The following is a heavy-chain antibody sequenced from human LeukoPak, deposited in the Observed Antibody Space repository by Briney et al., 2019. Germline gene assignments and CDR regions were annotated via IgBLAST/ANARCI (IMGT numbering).Heavy chain of an antibody. D-gene: IGHD6-19*01. CDR3: AHKVAVAVAGPFDY. CDR2: IYWDDDK. Sequence: FGPTLLKPTQTLTLTCTFSGFSLSATAVGVGWIRQPPGKALEWLALIYWDDDKRYSPSLKSRLTITKDTSKNQVVLTMTNMDPVDTATYYCAHKVAVAVAGPFDYWGQGTLVTVSS. J-gene: IGHJ4*02. V-gene: IGHV2-5*02. CDR1: GFSLSATAVG.